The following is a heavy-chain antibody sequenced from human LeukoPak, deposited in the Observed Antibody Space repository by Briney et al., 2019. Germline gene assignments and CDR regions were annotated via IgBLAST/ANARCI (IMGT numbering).Heavy chain of an antibody. V-gene: IGHV4-39*07. Sequence: SETLSLTCTVSGVSIRSSNYYWGWIRQPPGKGLEWIGTLYYSGSTYYSPSLKSRVTISVDTSKNQFSLKLTSMTAADTAVYYCAREGRDSYDSSGYSPDYWGQGALVTVSS. D-gene: IGHD3-22*01. J-gene: IGHJ4*02. CDR3: AREGRDSYDSSGYSPDY. CDR2: LYYSGST. CDR1: GVSIRSSNYY.